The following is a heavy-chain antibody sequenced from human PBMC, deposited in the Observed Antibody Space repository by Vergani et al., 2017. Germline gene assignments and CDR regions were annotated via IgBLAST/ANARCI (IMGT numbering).Heavy chain of an antibody. Sequence: EVQLLESGGGLVQPGGSLRLSCAASGFTFSSHAMTWVRQAPGKGLEWVSAIVGSGGRTYYADSVKGRFTISRDNSKNTLYLQLNSLRADDTAVYYCAKSRGYYSTDGFDICGQGTMVTVSS. CDR3: AKSRGYYSTDGFDI. CDR1: GFTFSSHA. D-gene: IGHD2-15*01. J-gene: IGHJ3*02. V-gene: IGHV3-23*01. CDR2: IVGSGGRT.